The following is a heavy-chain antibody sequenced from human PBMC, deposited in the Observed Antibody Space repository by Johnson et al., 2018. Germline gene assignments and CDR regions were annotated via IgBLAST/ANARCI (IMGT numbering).Heavy chain of an antibody. D-gene: IGHD5-24*01. V-gene: IGHV4-59*01. J-gene: IGHJ3*02. CDR3: ATPGQGDGYRDGAFDI. Sequence: QVQLQESGPGLVKPSETLALTCTVSGGSISSYYWSWIRQPPGKGLEWIGYIYYSGSTNYNPSLKSRVPISVDTSKNQFSLKLSPVTAADPAVYYCATPGQGDGYRDGAFDIWGQGTMVTVSS. CDR2: IYYSGST. CDR1: GGSISSYY.